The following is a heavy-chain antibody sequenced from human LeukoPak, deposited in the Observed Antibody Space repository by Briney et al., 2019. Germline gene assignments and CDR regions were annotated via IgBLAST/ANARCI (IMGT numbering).Heavy chain of an antibody. J-gene: IGHJ2*01. CDR2: INHSGST. V-gene: IGHV4-34*01. D-gene: IGHD6-6*01. CDR3: ARLSGNMEAARPNRDWYFDL. CDR1: GGSITGSY. Sequence: PSETLSLTCTVSGGSITGSYWSWIRQPPGKGLEWIGEINHSGSTNYNPSPKSRVTISVDTPNKQFSLMLSYVTAADTAVYYWARLSGNMEAARPNRDWYFDLWGRGTLVTVSS.